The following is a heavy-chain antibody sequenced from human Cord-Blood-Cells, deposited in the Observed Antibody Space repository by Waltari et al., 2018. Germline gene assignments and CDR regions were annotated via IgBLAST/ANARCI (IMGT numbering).Heavy chain of an antibody. Sequence: QVQLQQWGAGLLKPSETLSLTCAVYGGSFSGYYSSWLRQPPGKGMEWIGEINHSGSTNYNPSLKSRVTRSVDTSKNQFSLKLSSVTAADTAVYYCAQLKNSGSYYNYFDYWGQGTLVTVSS. V-gene: IGHV4-34*01. D-gene: IGHD3-10*01. CDR1: GGSFSGYY. CDR2: INHSGST. J-gene: IGHJ4*02. CDR3: AQLKNSGSYYNYFDY.